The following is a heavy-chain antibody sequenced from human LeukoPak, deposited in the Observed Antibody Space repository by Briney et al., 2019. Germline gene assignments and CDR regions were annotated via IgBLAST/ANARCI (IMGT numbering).Heavy chain of an antibody. CDR1: GGSISSSSYY. Sequence: SETLSLTCTVSGGSISSSSYYWGWIRQPPGKGLEWIGSIYYSGSTYYNPSLKSRVTISVDTSKNQFSLKLSSVTAADTAVYYCARVSGYFSYLFDYWGQGTLVTVSS. D-gene: IGHD3-3*01. CDR2: IYYSGST. J-gene: IGHJ4*02. CDR3: ARVSGYFSYLFDY. V-gene: IGHV4-39*07.